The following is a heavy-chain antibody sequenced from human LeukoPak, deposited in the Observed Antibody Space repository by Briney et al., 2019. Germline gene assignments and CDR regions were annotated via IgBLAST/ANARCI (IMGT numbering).Heavy chain of an antibody. V-gene: IGHV3-64*01. J-gene: IGHJ4*02. CDR2: ISSNGGST. CDR3: ARDRSPGYFDSQFDY. CDR1: GFTFSSYA. Sequence: GGSLRLSCAASGFTFSSYAMHWVRQAPGKGLEYVSAISSNGGSTYYANSVKGRFTISRDNSKNTLYLQMGSLRAEDMAVYYCARDRSPGYFDSQFDYSGQGNLVTVSS. D-gene: IGHD3-9*01.